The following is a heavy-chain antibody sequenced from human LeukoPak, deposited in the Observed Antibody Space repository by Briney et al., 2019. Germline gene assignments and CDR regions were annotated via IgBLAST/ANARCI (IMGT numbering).Heavy chain of an antibody. D-gene: IGHD6-19*01. V-gene: IGHV3-23*01. CDR1: GFTFSSYA. CDR2: ISGSGGST. CDR3: AKDLSSIAVAGFHY. J-gene: IGHJ4*02. Sequence: PGGSLRLSCAASGFTFSSYAMSWVRQAPGKGLEWVSDISGSGGSTYYADSVRGRFTISTDNSKNTLHLQMNSLRAEDTAVYYCAKDLSSIAVAGFHYWGQGTLVTVSS.